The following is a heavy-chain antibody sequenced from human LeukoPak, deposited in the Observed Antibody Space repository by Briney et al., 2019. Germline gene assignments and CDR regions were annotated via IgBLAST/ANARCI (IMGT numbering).Heavy chain of an antibody. V-gene: IGHV3-21*01. D-gene: IGHD1-26*01. CDR2: ISSSSRYI. CDR1: GFTFSSYS. Sequence: GGSLRLSCAASGFTFSSYSMNWVRQAPGKGLEWASSISSSSRYIYQADSVKGRFTISRDNSKNTLYLQMNSLRAEDTAVYYCARDLKWELPLDYWGQGTLVTVSS. J-gene: IGHJ4*02. CDR3: ARDLKWELPLDY.